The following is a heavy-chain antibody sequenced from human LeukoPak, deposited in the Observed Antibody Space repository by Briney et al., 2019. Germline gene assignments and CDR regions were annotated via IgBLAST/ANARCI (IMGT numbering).Heavy chain of an antibody. D-gene: IGHD3-9*01. V-gene: IGHV3-30*04. J-gene: IGHJ6*03. CDR1: GFTFSSYA. CDR2: ISHDGSNK. Sequence: GGSLRLSCAASGFTFSSYAMHWVRQAPGKGLEWVAVISHDGSNKYYADSVKGRFTISRDNSKNTLYLQMNSLRAEDTAVYYCTKGGGILTGYRLGHYYMDVWGKGTTVTISS. CDR3: TKGGGILTGYRLGHYYMDV.